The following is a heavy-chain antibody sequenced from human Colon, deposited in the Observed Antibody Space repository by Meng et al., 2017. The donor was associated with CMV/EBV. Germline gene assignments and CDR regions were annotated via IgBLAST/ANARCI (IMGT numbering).Heavy chain of an antibody. CDR2: MYHVGST. V-gene: IGHV4-59*01. J-gene: IGHJ5*02. CDR3: ARGRNWFDP. CDR1: NGSISTSY. Sequence: SETLSLTCTVSNGSISTSYCSWIRQSPGKGLEWIGHMYHVGSTKYNPSLESRVTMSVDTSKNQFSLRLSSVTAEDTAVYYCARGRNWFDPWGRGTLVTVSS.